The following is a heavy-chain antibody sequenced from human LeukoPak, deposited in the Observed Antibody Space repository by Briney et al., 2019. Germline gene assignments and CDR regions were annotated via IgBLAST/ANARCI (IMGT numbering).Heavy chain of an antibody. CDR1: GGSISSYY. Sequence: PSETLSLTCTVSGGSISSYYWSWIRQPPGKGLEWIGYIYYSGNTNYNPSLKSRVTISVDTSKNQFSLKLSSVTAADTAVYYCARGYDFWSGLFDYWGQGTLVTVSS. V-gene: IGHV4-59*01. CDR2: IYYSGNT. CDR3: ARGYDFWSGLFDY. D-gene: IGHD3-3*01. J-gene: IGHJ4*02.